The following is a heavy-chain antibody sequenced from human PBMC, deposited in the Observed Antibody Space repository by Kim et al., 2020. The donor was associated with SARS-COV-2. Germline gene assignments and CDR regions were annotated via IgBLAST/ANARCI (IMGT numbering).Heavy chain of an antibody. CDR2: IYHSGST. D-gene: IGHD2-2*01. CDR1: GGSISSGGYS. Sequence: SETLSLTCAVSGGSISSGGYSWSWIRQPPGKGLEWIGYIYHSGSTYYNPSLKSRVTISVDRSKNQFSLKLSSVTAADTAVYYCARGLCSSTSCSRDWYFDLWGRGTLVTVSS. V-gene: IGHV4-30-2*01. J-gene: IGHJ2*01. CDR3: ARGLCSSTSCSRDWYFDL.